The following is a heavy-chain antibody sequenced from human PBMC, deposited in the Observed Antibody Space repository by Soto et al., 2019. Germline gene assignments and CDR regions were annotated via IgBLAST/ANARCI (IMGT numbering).Heavy chain of an antibody. J-gene: IGHJ4*02. D-gene: IGHD4-17*01. CDR1: GYAFTNYG. CDR2: ISTYNGNT. Sequence: SAEVSFKASGYAFTNYGISWVRQAPGQGLEWMGWISTYNGNTNYAQNLQGRVTMTTDTSTSTAYMELRSLRSDDTAVYYCARGGATVTTLFDYWGQGTLVTVSS. V-gene: IGHV1-18*01. CDR3: ARGGATVTTLFDY.